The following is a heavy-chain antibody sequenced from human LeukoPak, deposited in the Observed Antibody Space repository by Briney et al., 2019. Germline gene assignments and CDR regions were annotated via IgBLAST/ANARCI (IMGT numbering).Heavy chain of an antibody. V-gene: IGHV3-49*04. CDR1: GFTFSNYA. J-gene: IGHJ4*02. Sequence: GGSLRLSCAASGFTFSNYAMSWVRQAPGKGLEWIGFIRSKSYGGTTEYAASVKGRFTISRDDSKSIAYLQMNSLKTEDTAVYYCTRHHSSGYVWGQGTLVTVSS. CDR2: IRSKSYGGTT. D-gene: IGHD3-22*01. CDR3: TRHHSSGYV.